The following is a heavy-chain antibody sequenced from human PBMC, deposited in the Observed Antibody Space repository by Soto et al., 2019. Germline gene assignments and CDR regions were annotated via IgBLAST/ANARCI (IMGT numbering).Heavy chain of an antibody. CDR2: TYYTGST. Sequence: PSETLSLTCTVSGGSISSNTHYWGWTRQPPGKGLEWIGTTYYTGSTYYNPSLRSRAAISMDTSKNQFSLTLTSVTAADTAVYYCARGPRRDVMAVWGQGTTV. V-gene: IGHV4-39*01. J-gene: IGHJ6*02. CDR1: GGSISSNTHY. CDR3: ARGPRRDVMAV.